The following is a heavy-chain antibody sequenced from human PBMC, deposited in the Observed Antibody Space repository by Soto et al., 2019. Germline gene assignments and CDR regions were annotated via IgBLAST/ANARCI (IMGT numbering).Heavy chain of an antibody. D-gene: IGHD2-21*02. J-gene: IGHJ5*02. CDR1: GLSFSCSA. V-gene: IGHV3-73*01. CDR3: PSPPNCGGDCYSEWFDP. CDR2: IRSKANSYAT. Sequence: PXGSLERSWAASGLSFSCSAMHWVRQASGKGLEWVGRIRSKANSYATAYAASVKGRFTISRDDSKNTAYLQMNSLKTEDTAVYSCPSPPNCGGDCYSEWFDPWGQGTLVTVSS.